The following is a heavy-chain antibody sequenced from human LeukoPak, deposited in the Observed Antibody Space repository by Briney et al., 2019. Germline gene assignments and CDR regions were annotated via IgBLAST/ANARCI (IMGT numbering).Heavy chain of an antibody. V-gene: IGHV3-33*01. CDR3: ARAHSSSSTFDL. CDR2: IWYDGSKK. D-gene: IGHD6-6*01. J-gene: IGHJ4*02. Sequence: GRSLRLSCAASGFTFSDYGIHWVRQAPGQGLEWVALIWYDGSKKYYADPVKGRFTISRDNTKNTLYLQLNSLRADDTVVYYCARAHSSSSTFDLWGQGTLVTVSS. CDR1: GFTFSDYG.